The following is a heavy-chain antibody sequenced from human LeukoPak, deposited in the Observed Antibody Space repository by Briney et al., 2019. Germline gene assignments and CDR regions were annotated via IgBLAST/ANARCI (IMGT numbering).Heavy chain of an antibody. CDR1: GYTFTGYY. CDR2: INPNSGGT. D-gene: IGHD2-2*01. Sequence: ASVTVSCKASGYTFTGYYIHWVRQAPGQGLEWMGWINPNSGGTNYAQKFQGRVTMTRDTSISTAYMELSRLRSDDTAVYYCARAYCSSTSCYGPDDYWGQGTLVTVSS. V-gene: IGHV1-2*02. J-gene: IGHJ4*02. CDR3: ARAYCSSTSCYGPDDY.